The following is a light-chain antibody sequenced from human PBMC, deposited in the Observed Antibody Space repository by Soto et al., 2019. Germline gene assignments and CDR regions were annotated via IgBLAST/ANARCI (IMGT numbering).Light chain of an antibody. CDR2: DNN. CDR3: ATWDFSLSAGV. CDR1: RSNIGNNY. V-gene: IGLV1-51*01. Sequence: QSVLTQPPSVSAAPGQKVTISCSGSRSNIGNNYVSWYQQLPGTAPKLLIYDNNERPSGIPDRFSGSKSGTSATLGITGLQTGDEADYYCATWDFSLSAGVFGGGTKLTVL. J-gene: IGLJ2*01.